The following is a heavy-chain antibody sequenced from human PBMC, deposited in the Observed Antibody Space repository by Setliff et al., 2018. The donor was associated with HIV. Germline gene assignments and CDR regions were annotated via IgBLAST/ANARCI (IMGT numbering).Heavy chain of an antibody. CDR3: ARHYNVNYYVRKDFDY. D-gene: IGHD1-26*01. Sequence: SETLSLTCSVSGGPIGSSSYSWAWIRQPPGKGLEWIGSVSYSGKIYYNPSLKSRVTISVDASKNQISLKLNSVTAADTAVYYCARHYNVNYYVRKDFDYWGQGTLVTVSS. CDR2: VSYSGKI. CDR1: GGPIGSSSYS. V-gene: IGHV4-39*01. J-gene: IGHJ4*02.